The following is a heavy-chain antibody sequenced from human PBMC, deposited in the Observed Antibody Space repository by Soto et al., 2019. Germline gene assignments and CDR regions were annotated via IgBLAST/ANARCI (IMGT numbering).Heavy chain of an antibody. D-gene: IGHD3-3*01. CDR3: ARGITIFGVGKAPGDVMDV. Sequence: AASVKVSCKASGYTFTGYYMHWVRQAPGQGLEWMGWINPNSGGTNYAQKFQGWVTMTRDTSISTAYMELSRLRSDDTAVYYCARGITIFGVGKAPGDVMDVWGQGTTVTVYS. CDR1: GYTFTGYY. CDR2: INPNSGGT. V-gene: IGHV1-2*04. J-gene: IGHJ6*02.